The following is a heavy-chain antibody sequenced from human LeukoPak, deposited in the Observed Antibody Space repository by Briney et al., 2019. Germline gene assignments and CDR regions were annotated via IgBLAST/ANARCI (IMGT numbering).Heavy chain of an antibody. CDR3: ARDWQWLVLGAFDI. CDR2: INPNSGGT. CDR1: GYIFTGYY. Sequence: ASVKVSCKASGYIFTGYYVHWVRQAPGQGLEWMGWINPNSGGTNYAQKFQGRVTMTRDTSISTAYVELSRLRSDDTAVYYCARDWQWLVLGAFDIWGQGTMVTVSS. V-gene: IGHV1-2*02. J-gene: IGHJ3*02. D-gene: IGHD6-19*01.